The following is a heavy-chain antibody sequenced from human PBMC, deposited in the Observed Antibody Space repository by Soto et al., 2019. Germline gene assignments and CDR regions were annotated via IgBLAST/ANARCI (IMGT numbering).Heavy chain of an antibody. CDR1: GFTFSDYY. D-gene: IGHD3-22*01. CDR3: ARDHLHKWLLGAPDAFDI. CDR2: ISSSGSTI. Sequence: QVQLVESGGGLVKPGGSLRLSCAASGFTFSDYYMSWIRQAPGQGLEWVSYISSSGSTIYYADSVKGRFTISRDNAKNSLYLQMNSLRAEDTAVYYCARDHLHKWLLGAPDAFDIWGQGTMVTVSS. J-gene: IGHJ3*02. V-gene: IGHV3-11*01.